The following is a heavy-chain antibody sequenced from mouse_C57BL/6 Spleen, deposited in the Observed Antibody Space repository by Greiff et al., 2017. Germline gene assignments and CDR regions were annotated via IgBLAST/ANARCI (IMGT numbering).Heavy chain of an antibody. J-gene: IGHJ2*01. D-gene: IGHD1-1*01. CDR1: GYAFSSYW. CDR3: ARGNYYGSSYVGFDY. V-gene: IGHV1-80*01. CDR2: IYPGDGDT. Sequence: VQLQQSGAELVKPGASVKISCKASGYAFSSYWMNWVKQRPGKGLEWIGQIYPGDGDTNYNGKFKGKDTLTADKSSSTAYMQLSSLTSEDSAVYFCARGNYYGSSYVGFDYWGQGTTLTVSS.